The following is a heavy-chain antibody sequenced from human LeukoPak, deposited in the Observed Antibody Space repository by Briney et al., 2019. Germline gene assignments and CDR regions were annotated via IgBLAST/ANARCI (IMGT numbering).Heavy chain of an antibody. CDR3: ARNVGRYTYDT. CDR1: GDSLSSHY. Sequence: PSETLSLTCTVSGDSLSSHYWSWIRQTPGKGLEWIGYIHGSGSTHYDPSLRSRVTISEDTSKNQFSLKLISVTAADTAVYYCARNVGRYTYDTWGQGTLVTVSS. J-gene: IGHJ5*02. V-gene: IGHV4-59*11. CDR2: IHGSGST. D-gene: IGHD6-19*01.